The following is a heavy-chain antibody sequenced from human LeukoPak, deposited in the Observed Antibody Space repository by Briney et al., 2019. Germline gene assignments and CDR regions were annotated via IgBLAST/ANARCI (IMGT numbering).Heavy chain of an antibody. D-gene: IGHD2-2*01. CDR3: ARDDCSTSSCQKHQHWFDP. CDR2: ISRSITTI. J-gene: IGHJ5*02. Sequence: GSLRLSCADSGFTFSSYSMNWVRQAPGKGLEWVSYISRSITTIYYAASVKGRFTISRDNAENSLYLQMNGLRAEDTAVYYCARDDCSTSSCQKHQHWFDPWGQGTLVTVSS. CDR1: GFTFSSYS. V-gene: IGHV3-48*01.